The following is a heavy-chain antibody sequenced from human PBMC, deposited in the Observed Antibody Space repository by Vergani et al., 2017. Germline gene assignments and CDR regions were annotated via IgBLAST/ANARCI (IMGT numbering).Heavy chain of an antibody. V-gene: IGHV4-38-2*02. CDR1: GYSISSGYY. CDR2: IYHSGST. CDR3: ATSTYNWNPDY. J-gene: IGHJ4*02. D-gene: IGHD1-20*01. Sequence: QVQLQESGPGLVKPSETLSLTCTVSGYSISSGYYWGWIRQPPGKGLEWIGSIYHSGSTYYNPSLKSRVTISEDTSKKQFSLKLNSVTAADTAVYYCATSTYNWNPDYWGQGTLVTVSS.